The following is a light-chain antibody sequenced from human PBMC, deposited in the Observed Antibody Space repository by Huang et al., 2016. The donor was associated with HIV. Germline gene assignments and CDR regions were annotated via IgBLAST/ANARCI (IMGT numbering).Light chain of an antibody. CDR1: QDVSSY. V-gene: IGKV1-9*01. CDR3: QQVKAYPLT. Sequence: IQLNQSPSSLSAAVGDRVTITCRASQDVSSYLAWYQLKPGKAPKLLIDAASSLQSGIPLRFGGSGSGTDFILTISSLQPEDSATYYCQQVKAYPLTFGGGTKVEF. CDR2: AAS. J-gene: IGKJ4*02.